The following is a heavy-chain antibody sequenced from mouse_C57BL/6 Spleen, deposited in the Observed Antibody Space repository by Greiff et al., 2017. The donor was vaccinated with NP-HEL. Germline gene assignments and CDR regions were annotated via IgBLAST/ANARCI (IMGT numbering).Heavy chain of an antibody. CDR2: IDPANGNT. CDR3: ARDYSNSNYFDY. CDR1: GFTFKNSY. J-gene: IGHJ2*01. Sequence: VQLQQSVAELVRPGASVKLSCTASGFTFKNSYMHWVKQRPEQGLEWIGRIDPANGNTNYAPKFQGKATITADTSSNTAYLQLSSLTSEDTAIYYCARDYSNSNYFDYWGQGTTLTVSS. D-gene: IGHD2-5*01. V-gene: IGHV14-3*01.